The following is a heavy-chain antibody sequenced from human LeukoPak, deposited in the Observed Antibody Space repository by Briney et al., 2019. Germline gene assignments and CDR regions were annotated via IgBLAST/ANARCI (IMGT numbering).Heavy chain of an antibody. CDR1: GGSISNYY. D-gene: IGHD6-13*01. CDR3: ARRPRAAAGTGLFGY. CDR2: IYYSGST. J-gene: IGHJ4*02. V-gene: IGHV4-59*05. Sequence: SETLSLTCTVSGGSISNYYWSWIRQPPGKGLEWIGSIYYSGSTYYNPSLKSRVTISVDTSKNQFSLKLSSVTAADTAVYYCARRPRAAAGTGLFGYWGQGTLVTVSS.